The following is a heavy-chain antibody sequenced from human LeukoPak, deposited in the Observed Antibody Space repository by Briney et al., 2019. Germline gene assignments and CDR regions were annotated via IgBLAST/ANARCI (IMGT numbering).Heavy chain of an antibody. CDR2: INPNSGDT. CDR3: ARANFLYCSSTTCLFDY. J-gene: IGHJ4*02. CDR1: GYTFTDYY. Sequence: ASVTVSCKASGYTFTDYYLHWVRQAPGQGFEWMGWINPNSGDTNYAQKFQGRVTMTRDTSISTAHMEMSRLRSDDTAVYYCARANFLYCSSTTCLFDYWGQGTLVTVSS. V-gene: IGHV1-2*02. D-gene: IGHD2-2*01.